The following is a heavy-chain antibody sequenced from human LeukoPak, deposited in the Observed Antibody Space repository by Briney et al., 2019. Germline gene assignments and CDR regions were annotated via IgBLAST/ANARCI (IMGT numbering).Heavy chain of an antibody. Sequence: GRSLRLSCAASGFTFSSYGMHWVRQAPGKGLEWVAVIWYDGSNKYYADSVKGRFTISRDNSKNTLYLQMNSLRAEDTAVYYCARVTYYYGSGSYFPDYWGQGTLVTVSS. V-gene: IGHV3-33*01. J-gene: IGHJ4*02. CDR2: IWYDGSNK. CDR1: GFTFSSYG. D-gene: IGHD3-10*01. CDR3: ARVTYYYGSGSYFPDY.